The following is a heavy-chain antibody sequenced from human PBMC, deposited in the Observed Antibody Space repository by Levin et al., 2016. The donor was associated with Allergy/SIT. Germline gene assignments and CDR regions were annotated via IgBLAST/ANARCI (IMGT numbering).Heavy chain of an antibody. CDR2: ISSSSSTI. D-gene: IGHD3-10*01. J-gene: IGHJ6*02. CDR3: ANAITMVRGVIPQGV. V-gene: IGHV3-48*01. CDR1: GFTFSSYS. Sequence: GESLKISCAASGFTFSSYSMNWVRQAPGKGLEWVSYISSSSSTIYYADSVKGRFTISRDNAKNSLYLQMNSLRAEDTAVYYCANAITMVRGVIPQGVWGQGTTVTVSS.